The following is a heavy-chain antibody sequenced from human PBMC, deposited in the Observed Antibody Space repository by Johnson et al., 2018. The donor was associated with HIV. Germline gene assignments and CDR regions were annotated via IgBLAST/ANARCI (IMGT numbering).Heavy chain of an antibody. CDR1: GFTFRHYA. CDR2: TSYDGNNE. V-gene: IGHV3-30-3*01. D-gene: IGHD2-21*02. CDR3: ASLAYCGGDCYRTYHDAFDI. Sequence: QMQLVESGGGVAQPGRSLRLSCAASGFTFRHYAMHWVRQAPGKGLEWVAVTSYDGNNEYYAESVKGRFTISRDDSKNSLYLQMNSLKTEDTAVYYCASLAYCGGDCYRTYHDAFDIWGQGTMVTVSS. J-gene: IGHJ3*02.